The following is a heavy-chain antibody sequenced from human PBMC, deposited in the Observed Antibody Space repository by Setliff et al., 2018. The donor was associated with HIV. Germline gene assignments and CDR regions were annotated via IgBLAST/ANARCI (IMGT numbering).Heavy chain of an antibody. CDR1: GGTFSSYA. J-gene: IGHJ4*02. D-gene: IGHD2-21*01. V-gene: IGHV1-69*10. Sequence: ASVKVSCKASGGTFSSYAISWVRQAPGQGLEWMGGIIPILHTTNYAQKFQGRVTITADISTRTVYMELSSLTSEDTAIYYCARDHQTMLWLDYWGQGTLVTVSS. CDR2: IIPILHTT. CDR3: ARDHQTMLWLDY.